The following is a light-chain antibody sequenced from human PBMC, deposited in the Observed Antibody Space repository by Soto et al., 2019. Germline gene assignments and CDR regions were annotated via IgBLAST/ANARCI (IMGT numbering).Light chain of an antibody. V-gene: IGKV3-20*01. CDR3: QQYGRSPYT. J-gene: IGKJ2*01. CDR2: DAA. Sequence: EIVLTQSPGTLSLSPGERATLSCRASQSVSSGYLAWYQQKPGQAPRLLIHDAADRAIGIPDRFSGSGSGTDFTLTISRLEPEDFAMYYCQQYGRSPYTFGQGTKLDIK. CDR1: QSVSSGY.